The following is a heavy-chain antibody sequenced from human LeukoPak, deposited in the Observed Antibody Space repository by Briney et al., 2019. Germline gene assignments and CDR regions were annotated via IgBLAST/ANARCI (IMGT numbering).Heavy chain of an antibody. CDR1: GFTFSSFG. J-gene: IGHJ6*02. D-gene: IGHD5-24*01. CDR2: ISYDGSNK. Sequence: GGSLRLSCAASGFTFSSFGIHWVRQAPGKGLEWVAVISYDGSNKYYADSVKGRFTISRDNSKNTLYLQMNSLRAEDTAVYYCARDVRDGYIPWGHYYYGMDVWGQGTTVTVSS. CDR3: ARDVRDGYIPWGHYYYGMDV. V-gene: IGHV3-30*03.